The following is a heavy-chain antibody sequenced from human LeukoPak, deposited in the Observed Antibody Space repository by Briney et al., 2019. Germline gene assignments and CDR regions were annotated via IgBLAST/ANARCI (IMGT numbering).Heavy chain of an antibody. CDR3: ARILRQWLRFYDDMDV. D-gene: IGHD5-12*01. V-gene: IGHV4-34*01. J-gene: IGHJ6*03. CDR2: INHSGRT. Sequence: MSSETLSLTCAVYGGSFSGYYWSWIRQPPGKGLEWSGEINHSGRTNSNPSLNSRVTISVDTSKNQFSMKLSSVTAAHTAVYLWARILRQWLRFYDDMDVWGKGTTVTVSS. CDR1: GGSFSGYY.